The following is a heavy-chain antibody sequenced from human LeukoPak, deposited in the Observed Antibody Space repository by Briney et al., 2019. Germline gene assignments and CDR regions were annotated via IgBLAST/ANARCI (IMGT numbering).Heavy chain of an antibody. V-gene: IGHV4-34*01. J-gene: IGHJ4*02. Sequence: SETLSLTCAVYGGSFSGYYWSWIRQPPGKGLERIGEINHSGSTNYNPSLKSRVTISVDTSKNQFSLKLSSVTAADTAVYYCARGVEWLRLEGGFDYWGQGTLVTVSS. CDR2: INHSGST. D-gene: IGHD5-12*01. CDR3: ARGVEWLRLEGGFDY. CDR1: GGSFSGYY.